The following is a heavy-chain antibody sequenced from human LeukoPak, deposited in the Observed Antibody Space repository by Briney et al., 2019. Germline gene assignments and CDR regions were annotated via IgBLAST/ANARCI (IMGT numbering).Heavy chain of an antibody. J-gene: IGHJ4*02. CDR1: GGSISSYY. V-gene: IGHV4-59*08. Sequence: PSETLSLTCTVSGGSISSYYWSWIRQPPGKGLEWIGYIYYSGSTNYNPSLKSRVTISVDTSKNQFSLKLSSVTAADTAVYYCARHGVEMATIPPSFDYWGQGTLVTVSS. CDR3: ARHGVEMATIPPSFDY. CDR2: IYYSGST. D-gene: IGHD5-24*01.